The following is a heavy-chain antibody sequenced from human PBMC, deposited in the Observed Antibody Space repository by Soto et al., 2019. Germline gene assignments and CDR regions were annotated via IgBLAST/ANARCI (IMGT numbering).Heavy chain of an antibody. CDR1: GASITSGDDS. Sequence: QVQLQESGPGLVKPSQTLSLTCTVSGASITSGDDSWSWLRQPPGRGLEWIGYVYQTGSSYYNPALRRRASMSVDLSKNQFSLKLNSVTAADAAVYYCARGELSYCSGGSCGWLDPWGQGIPVSVSS. V-gene: IGHV4-30-4*01. CDR2: VYQTGSS. J-gene: IGHJ5*02. CDR3: ARGELSYCSGGSCGWLDP. D-gene: IGHD2-15*01.